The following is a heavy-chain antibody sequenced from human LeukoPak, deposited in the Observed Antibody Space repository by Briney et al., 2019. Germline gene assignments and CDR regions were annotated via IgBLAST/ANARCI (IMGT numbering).Heavy chain of an antibody. J-gene: IGHJ6*02. CDR3: ATLSSWQKRRIYYYYGMDV. Sequence: PGRSLRLSCAASGFTFSSYWMSWVRQAPGKGLEWVANIKQDGSEKYYVDSVKGRFTISRDNAKNSLYLQMNSLRAEDTAVYYRATLSSWQKRRIYYYYGMDVWGQGTTVTVSS. CDR2: IKQDGSEK. D-gene: IGHD6-13*01. V-gene: IGHV3-7*01. CDR1: GFTFSSYW.